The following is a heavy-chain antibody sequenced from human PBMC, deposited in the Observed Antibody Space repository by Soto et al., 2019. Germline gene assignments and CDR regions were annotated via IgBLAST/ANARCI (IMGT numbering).Heavy chain of an antibody. V-gene: IGHV3-33*01. CDR2: IWYDGSNK. Sequence: GGSLRLSCAASGFTFSSYGMHWVRQAPGKGLEWVAVIWYDGSNKYYADSVKGRFTISRDNSKNTLYLQMNSLRAEDTAVYYCARVYCGGDCYYPFDYWGQGTLVTVSS. CDR1: GFTFSSYG. CDR3: ARVYCGGDCYYPFDY. J-gene: IGHJ4*02. D-gene: IGHD2-21*02.